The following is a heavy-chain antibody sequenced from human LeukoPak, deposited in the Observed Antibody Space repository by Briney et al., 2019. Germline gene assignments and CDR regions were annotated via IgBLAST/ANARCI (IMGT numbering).Heavy chain of an antibody. CDR2: ISGSGGST. CDR3: ARRLFGVVTYYFDY. Sequence: PGGSLRLSCAASGFTFSSYAMSWVRQAPGKGLEWVSAISGSGGSTYYADSVKGRFTISRDNSKNTLYLQMNSLRAEDTAVYYCARRLFGVVTYYFDYWGQGTLVTVSS. CDR1: GFTFSSYA. J-gene: IGHJ4*02. V-gene: IGHV3-23*01. D-gene: IGHD3-3*01.